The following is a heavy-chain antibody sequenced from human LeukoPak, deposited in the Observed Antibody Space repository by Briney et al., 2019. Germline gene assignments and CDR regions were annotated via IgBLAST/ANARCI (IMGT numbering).Heavy chain of an antibody. D-gene: IGHD6-13*01. V-gene: IGHV4-59*01. J-gene: IGHJ4*02. CDR3: ARVRGSTSWHYFDY. CDR2: IYYSGST. Sequence: SETLSLTCIVSGGSITSYYWSWIRQPPGKGLEWIGYIYYSGSTNYNPSLKNRVTISVDTSKNQISLKLSSVTAADTAVYYCARVRGSTSWHYFDYWGQGTLVTVSS. CDR1: GGSITSYY.